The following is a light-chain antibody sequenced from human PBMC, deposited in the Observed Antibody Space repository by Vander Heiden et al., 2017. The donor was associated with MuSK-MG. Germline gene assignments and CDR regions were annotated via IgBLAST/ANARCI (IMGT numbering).Light chain of an antibody. CDR2: DAS. V-gene: IGKV1-5*01. CDR1: QSISSW. J-gene: IGKJ2*01. CDR3: QGENSYSKA. Sequence: DIQMTQSPSTLSASVGDRVTITCRASQSISSWLAWYQQKPGKAPKLLIYDASSLYSGVPSRFSGSASATEFTLTIRILHPDDFATYYFQGENSYSKAFGQGTKVEIK.